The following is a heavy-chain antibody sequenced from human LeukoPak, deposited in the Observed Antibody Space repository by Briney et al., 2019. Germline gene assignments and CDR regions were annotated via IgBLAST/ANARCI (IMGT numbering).Heavy chain of an antibody. Sequence: PGGSLRLSCAASGFTFSSYAMHWVRQAPGKGLEWVAVISYDGSNKYYADSVKGRFTISRDNSKNTLYLQMNSLRAEDTAVYYCARDGRLVGSSSWFDYWGQGTLVTVSS. CDR2: ISYDGSNK. V-gene: IGHV3-30-3*01. D-gene: IGHD6-13*01. CDR3: ARDGRLVGSSSWFDY. CDR1: GFTFSSYA. J-gene: IGHJ4*02.